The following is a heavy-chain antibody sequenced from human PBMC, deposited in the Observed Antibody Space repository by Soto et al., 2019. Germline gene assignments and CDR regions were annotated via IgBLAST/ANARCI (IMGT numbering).Heavy chain of an antibody. CDR1: GFSLSTSGVG. CDR3: AHLSYYDFWSYYYYYYGMDV. CDR2: IYWNDDK. D-gene: IGHD3-3*01. V-gene: IGHV2-5*01. Sequence: SGPTLVKPTQTLTLTCTFSGFSLSTSGVGVGWIRQPPGKALEWLALIYWNDDKRYSPSLKSRLTITKDTSKNQVVLTMTNMDPVDTATYYCAHLSYYDFWSYYYYYYGMDVWGQGTTVTVSS. J-gene: IGHJ6*02.